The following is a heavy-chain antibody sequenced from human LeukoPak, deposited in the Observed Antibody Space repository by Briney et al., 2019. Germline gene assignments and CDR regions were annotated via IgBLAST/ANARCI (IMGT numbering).Heavy chain of an antibody. CDR2: IIPIFGTA. J-gene: IGHJ6*02. CDR3: ARTVTPYYYYYGMDV. CDR1: GGTFSSYA. D-gene: IGHD4-17*01. V-gene: IGHV1-69*13. Sequence: SVNVSCKASGGTFSSYAISWVRQAPGQGLEWMGGIIPIFGTANYAQKFQGRVTITADESTSTAYMELSSLRSEDTAVYYCARTVTPYYYYYGMDVWGQGTTVTVSS.